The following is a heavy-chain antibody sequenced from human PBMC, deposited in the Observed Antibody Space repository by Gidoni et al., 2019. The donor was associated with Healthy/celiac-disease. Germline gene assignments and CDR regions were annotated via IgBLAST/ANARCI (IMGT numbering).Heavy chain of an antibody. Sequence: QVQLVESGGGVVQPGRSLSLSCAASGFTFSSYAMHWVRQAPGKGLEWVAVISYDGSNKYYADSVKGRFTISRDNSKNTLYLQMNSLRAEDTAVYYCARAGGTYGGKAGIDYWGREPWSPSP. CDR3: ARAGGTYGGKAGIDY. CDR1: GFTFSSYA. J-gene: IGHJ4*02. V-gene: IGHV3-30-3*01. D-gene: IGHD4-17*01. CDR2: ISYDGSNK.